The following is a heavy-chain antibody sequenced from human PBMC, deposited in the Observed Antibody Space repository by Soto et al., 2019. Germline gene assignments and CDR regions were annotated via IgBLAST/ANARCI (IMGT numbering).Heavy chain of an antibody. CDR2: IIPIFGTA. Sequence: QVQLVQSGAEVKKPGSSVKVSCKASGDTFSSYAISWVRQAPGQGLEWMGGIIPIFGTANYAQKFQGRVTITADESTSTAYMELSSLRSEDTAVYYCARAQGYSGYDGLSNWGQGTLVTVSS. CDR1: GDTFSSYA. CDR3: ARAQGYSGYDGLSN. V-gene: IGHV1-69*12. D-gene: IGHD5-12*01. J-gene: IGHJ4*02.